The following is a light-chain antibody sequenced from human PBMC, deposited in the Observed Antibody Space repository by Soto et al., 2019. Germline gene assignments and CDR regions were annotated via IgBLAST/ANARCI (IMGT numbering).Light chain of an antibody. J-gene: IGKJ1*01. CDR3: QQCFSIPPT. Sequence: DIQMTQSPSSLSASVGDRVTITFRASHTIDNYLSWYQQKPGKAPKLLIYAASNLQRGVPSRFSGSGSGTDFTLTIDSLQPDDFAIYYCQQCFSIPPTFGHGTKVDI. CDR1: HTIDNY. CDR2: AAS. V-gene: IGKV1-39*01.